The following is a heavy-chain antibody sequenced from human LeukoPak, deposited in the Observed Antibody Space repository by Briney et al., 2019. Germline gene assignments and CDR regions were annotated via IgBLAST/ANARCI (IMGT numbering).Heavy chain of an antibody. CDR2: IYPGDSDT. CDR3: AMTTQYQLLSFDY. CDR1: GYSFTSYW. J-gene: IGHJ4*02. V-gene: IGHV5-51*01. Sequence: GESLKISCKGSGYSFTSYWIGWVRQMPGKGLEWMGIIYPGDSDTRYSPAFQGQVTISADKSISTAYLQWSSLKASDTAMYYCAMTTQYQLLSFDYWGQGTLVTVSS. D-gene: IGHD2-2*01.